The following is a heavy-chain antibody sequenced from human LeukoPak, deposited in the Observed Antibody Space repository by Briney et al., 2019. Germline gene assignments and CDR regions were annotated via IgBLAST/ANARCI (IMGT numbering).Heavy chain of an antibody. D-gene: IGHD5/OR15-5a*01. J-gene: IGHJ5*02. V-gene: IGHV4-59*01. CDR2: IYYTGST. CDR1: GASISSSF. Sequence: SETLSLTCTVSGASISSSFWTWIRQSPGKGLEWLAYIYYTGSTNLNPSLKSRLTISVDASKNQFSLRLSSVTAADTAIYYCARRMTVSATNWFDPWGQGTLVTVSS. CDR3: ARRMTVSATNWFDP.